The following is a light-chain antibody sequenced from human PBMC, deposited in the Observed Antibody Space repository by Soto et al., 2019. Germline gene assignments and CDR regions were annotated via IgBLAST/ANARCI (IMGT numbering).Light chain of an antibody. CDR3: QQFNSYRT. J-gene: IGKJ4*01. Sequence: AIQLTQSPSSLSASVGDRVTITCRASQGISSALAWYQQKPGKAPKLLIYDASSLESGVPSRFSGSGSGTDFTPTISSLQPEDFATYYCQQFNSYRTFGGGTKVEIK. CDR1: QGISSA. V-gene: IGKV1-13*02. CDR2: DAS.